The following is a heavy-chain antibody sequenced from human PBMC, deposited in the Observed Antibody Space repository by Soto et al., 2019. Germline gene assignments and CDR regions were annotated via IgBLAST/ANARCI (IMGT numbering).Heavy chain of an antibody. CDR3: ARGGGRHCSSTSCYRWFDP. V-gene: IGHV1-3*01. Sequence: ASVKVSCKASGYTFTSYAMHWVLQAPGQRLEWMGWINAGNGNTKYSQKFQGRVTNTRDTSASTAYMELSSLRSEDTAVYYCARGGGRHCSSTSCYRWFDPWGQGTLVTVSS. CDR1: GYTFTSYA. CDR2: INAGNGNT. D-gene: IGHD2-2*02. J-gene: IGHJ5*02.